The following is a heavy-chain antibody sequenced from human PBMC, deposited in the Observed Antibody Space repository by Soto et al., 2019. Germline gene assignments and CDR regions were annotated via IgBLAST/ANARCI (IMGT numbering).Heavy chain of an antibody. J-gene: IGHJ4*02. V-gene: IGHV3-23*01. CDR2: VSSTGDDT. D-gene: IGHD5-18*01. Sequence: EVQLLESGGGLVQPGGSLRLSCAASGFTFGSFAMSWVRQAPGKGLEWVSAVSSTGDDTYYADSVQGRFTISRDSSKNTLYLQMDSLRAEDTALYYCVRQNGYSYGYGDYWGQGTLVTVSS. CDR1: GFTFGSFA. CDR3: VRQNGYSYGYGDY.